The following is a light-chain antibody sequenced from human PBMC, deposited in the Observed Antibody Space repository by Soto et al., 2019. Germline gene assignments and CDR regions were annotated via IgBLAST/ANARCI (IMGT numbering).Light chain of an antibody. CDR3: LHHYTYPWT. Sequence: DIQMTQSPSSLSASIGDRVSITCRASQGIGNDLGWYQQKPGKAPKRLIHAASSLQSGVPSRFSGSGSGTEFTLTITSLQPEDLATYYCLHHYTYPWTSGQGTKVEI. V-gene: IGKV1-17*01. CDR2: AAS. CDR1: QGIGND. J-gene: IGKJ1*01.